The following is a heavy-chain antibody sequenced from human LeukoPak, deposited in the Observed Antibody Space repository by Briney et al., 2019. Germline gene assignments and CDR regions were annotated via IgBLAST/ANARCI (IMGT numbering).Heavy chain of an antibody. CDR1: GFTFSSYA. D-gene: IGHD2-15*01. CDR3: ARDGYCSGGSCYSEISGDAFDI. V-gene: IGHV3-30*04. CDR2: ISYDGSNK. Sequence: GGSLRLSCAASGFTFSSYAMSWVRQAPGKGLEWVAVISYDGSNKYYADSVKGRFTISRDNSKNTLYLQMNSLRAEDTAVYYCARDGYCSGGSCYSEISGDAFDIWGQGTMVTVSS. J-gene: IGHJ3*02.